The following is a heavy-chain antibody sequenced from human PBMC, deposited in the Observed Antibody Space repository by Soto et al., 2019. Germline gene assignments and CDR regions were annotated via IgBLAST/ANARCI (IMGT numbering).Heavy chain of an antibody. Sequence: GASVKVSCKASGFTFTSSAVQWERQPRGQRLEWIGWIVVGSGNTNYAQKFQERVTITRDMSTSTAYMELSSLRSEDTAVYYCAAGDSSGYTPDAFDIWGQGTMVTVSS. CDR1: GFTFTSSA. D-gene: IGHD3-22*01. J-gene: IGHJ3*02. CDR3: AAGDSSGYTPDAFDI. V-gene: IGHV1-58*01. CDR2: IVVGSGNT.